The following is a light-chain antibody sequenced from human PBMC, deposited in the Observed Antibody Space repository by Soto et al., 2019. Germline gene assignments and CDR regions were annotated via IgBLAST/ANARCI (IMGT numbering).Light chain of an antibody. J-gene: IGLJ1*01. CDR2: DVS. CDR3: DSYTSSSSYV. Sequence: QSALTQPASVSGSPGQSITISCTGTSSDVGGYKYVSWYQQHPGNAPKLMIYDVSNRPSGVSDRFSGSKSGNTASLTISGLQSEDEADDYCDSYTSSSSYVFGTGTKLTVL. V-gene: IGLV2-14*01. CDR1: SSDVGGYKY.